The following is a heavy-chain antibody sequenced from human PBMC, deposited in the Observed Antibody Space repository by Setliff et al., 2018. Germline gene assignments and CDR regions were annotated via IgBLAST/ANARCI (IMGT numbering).Heavy chain of an antibody. CDR3: ARGGSSLLDY. CDR1: GYSFGNYG. CDR2: ISSYNGNT. V-gene: IGHV1-18*01. D-gene: IGHD3-16*01. Sequence: GASVKVSCKASGYSFGNYGITWVRQVPGQGLEWMGWISSYNGNTDYARNFQGRVTLTTDTSTSTAYMELRSLRSDDTAVYYCARGGSSLLDYWGQGTLVTVSS. J-gene: IGHJ4*02.